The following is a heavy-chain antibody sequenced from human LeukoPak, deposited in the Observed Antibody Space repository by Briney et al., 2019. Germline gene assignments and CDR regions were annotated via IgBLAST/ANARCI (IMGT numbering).Heavy chain of an antibody. D-gene: IGHD6-19*01. V-gene: IGHV1-2*02. Sequence: ASVKGSCKASGYTFTGHHMHWVRQAPGQGLEWMGWINPNSGGTNYAQKFQGRVTMTRDTSISTAYMELSRLRSDDTAVYYCAVRSYSSGWYVPGYYYGMDVWGQGTTVTVSS. CDR1: GYTFTGHH. J-gene: IGHJ6*02. CDR2: INPNSGGT. CDR3: AVRSYSSGWYVPGYYYGMDV.